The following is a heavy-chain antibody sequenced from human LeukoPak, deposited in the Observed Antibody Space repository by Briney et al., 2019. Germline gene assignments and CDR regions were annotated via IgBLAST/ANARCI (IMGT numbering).Heavy chain of an antibody. J-gene: IGHJ6*03. CDR3: ASLPTVRTYMDV. Sequence: PSETLSLTCTVSGGSISSGGYYWSWIPQHPGKGLEWIGYIYYSGSTYYNPSLKSRVTISVDTSKNQFSLKLSSVTAADTAVYYCASLPTVRTYMDVWGKGTTVTVSS. CDR1: GGSISSGGYY. D-gene: IGHD3-22*01. V-gene: IGHV4-31*03. CDR2: IYYSGST.